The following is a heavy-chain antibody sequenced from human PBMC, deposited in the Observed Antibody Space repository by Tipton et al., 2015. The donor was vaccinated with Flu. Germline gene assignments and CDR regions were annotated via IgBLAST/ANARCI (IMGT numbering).Heavy chain of an antibody. D-gene: IGHD2-2*01. CDR3: AKEEGYCSSTSCQITYYYYGMDV. J-gene: IGHJ6*02. Sequence: SLRLCCAASGFTFSSYGMHWVRQAPGKGLEWVAFIRYDGSNKYYADSVKGRFTISRDNSKNTLYLQMNSLRAEDTAVYYCAKEEGYCSSTSCQITYYYYGMDVWGQGTTVTVSS. CDR2: IRYDGSNK. CDR1: GFTFSSYG. V-gene: IGHV3-30*02.